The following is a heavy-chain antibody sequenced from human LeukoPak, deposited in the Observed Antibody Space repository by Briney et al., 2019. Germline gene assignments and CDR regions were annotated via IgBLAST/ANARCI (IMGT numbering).Heavy chain of an antibody. D-gene: IGHD3-10*01. CDR1: GFTFSSYA. J-gene: IGHJ5*02. V-gene: IGHV3-23*01. CDR2: ISGSGGST. Sequence: GGSLRLSCAASGFTFSSYAMSWVRQAPGKGLEWGSAISGSGGSTYYADSVKGRFTISRDNSKNTLYLQINSLRAEDTAVYYCAKDQDGSGSYSNWFDPWGQGTLVTVSS. CDR3: AKDQDGSGSYSNWFDP.